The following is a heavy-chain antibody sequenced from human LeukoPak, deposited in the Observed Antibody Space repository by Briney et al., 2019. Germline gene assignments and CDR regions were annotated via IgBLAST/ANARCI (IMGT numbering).Heavy chain of an antibody. CDR1: GYSFTSYW. D-gene: IGHD2-15*01. CDR2: IYPGDSDT. V-gene: IGHV5-51*01. J-gene: IGHJ6*02. Sequence: GESLKISCKGSGYSFTSYWIGWVRQMPGKGLEWMGIIYPGDSDTRYSPSFQGQVTISADKSISTAYLQWSSLKASDTAMYYCARYCSGGSCYSGYYYYGMDVWGQGTTVTVPS. CDR3: ARYCSGGSCYSGYYYYGMDV.